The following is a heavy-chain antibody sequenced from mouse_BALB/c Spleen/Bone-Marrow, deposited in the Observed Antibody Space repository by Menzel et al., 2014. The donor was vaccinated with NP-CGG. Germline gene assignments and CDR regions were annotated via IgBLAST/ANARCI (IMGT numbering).Heavy chain of an antibody. Sequence: VTLVESEPGLVAPSQSLSITGSASGFSLTSYGVHWVRQPQGKCLEWLLVIWAGGSTNYNSALMSRLSISKDYSKSQVVLKMNSLQTDDTAMYYWDRDLGGYYGKLVYAIDFWGQGTSVTVSS. D-gene: IGHD2-1*01. J-gene: IGHJ4*01. CDR3: DRDLGGYYGKLVYAIDF. V-gene: IGHV2-9*02. CDR1: GFSLTSYG. CDR2: IWAGGST.